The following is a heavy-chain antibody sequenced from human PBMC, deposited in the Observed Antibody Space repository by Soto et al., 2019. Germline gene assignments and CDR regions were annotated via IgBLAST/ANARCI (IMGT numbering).Heavy chain of an antibody. J-gene: IGHJ4*02. D-gene: IGHD5-18*01. CDR1: GFTFSSYG. CDR2: ILYDGSNK. V-gene: IGHV3-30*18. Sequence: GGSLRLSCAASGFTFSSYGMHWVRQAPGKGLEWVAVILYDGSNKYYADSVKGRFTISRDNSKNTLYLQMNSLRAEDTAVYYCAKGIRPLWLRSPLNYWGQGALVTVSS. CDR3: AKGIRPLWLRSPLNY.